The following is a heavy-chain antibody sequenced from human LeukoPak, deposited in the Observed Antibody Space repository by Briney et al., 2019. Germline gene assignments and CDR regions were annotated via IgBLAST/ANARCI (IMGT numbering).Heavy chain of an antibody. Sequence: SETLSLTCIVSGVSISSSSYYWGWIRQPPGKGLEWIGSMYYSGSTYYNPSLKSRVTISVDTSKNQFSLKLSSVTAADTAVYYCARHAGSGWDRGFDYWGQGTLVTVSS. J-gene: IGHJ4*02. CDR3: ARHAGSGWDRGFDY. CDR1: GVSISSSSYY. V-gene: IGHV4-39*01. CDR2: MYYSGST. D-gene: IGHD6-19*01.